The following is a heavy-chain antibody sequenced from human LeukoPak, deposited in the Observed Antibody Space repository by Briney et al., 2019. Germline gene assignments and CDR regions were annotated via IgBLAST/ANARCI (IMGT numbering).Heavy chain of an antibody. CDR3: ARSQYDGTGDCPLDYFDF. Sequence: PGGSLRLSCAASGFTFSSYAMSWVRQAPGKGLEWVSYIGSSGGTMYYADSVRGRFTIFRDNARNSLYLQMNSLGAEDTAVYFCARSQYDGTGDCPLDYFDFWGQGTLVTVSS. J-gene: IGHJ4*02. CDR1: GFTFSSYA. D-gene: IGHD3-22*01. CDR2: IGSSGGTM. V-gene: IGHV3-48*01.